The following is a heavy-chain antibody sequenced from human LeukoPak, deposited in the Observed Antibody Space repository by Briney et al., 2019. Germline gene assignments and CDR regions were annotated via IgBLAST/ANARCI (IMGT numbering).Heavy chain of an antibody. CDR3: ARVSGWELLRFDY. J-gene: IGHJ4*02. CDR1: GFTFSSYA. CDR2: ISSNGGST. Sequence: PGGSLRLSCAASGFTFSSYAMHWVRQAPGKGLEYVSAISSNGGSTYYANSVKGRFTISRDNSKNTLYLQMGSLRAEDMAVYYCARVSGWELLRFDYWGQGTLVTVSS. D-gene: IGHD1-26*01. V-gene: IGHV3-64*01.